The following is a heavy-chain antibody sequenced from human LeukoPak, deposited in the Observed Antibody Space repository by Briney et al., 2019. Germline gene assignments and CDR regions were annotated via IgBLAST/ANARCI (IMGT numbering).Heavy chain of an antibody. CDR2: IRYDGSNN. Sequence: PGGSLRLSCAASGFTFSSYGMHWVRQAPGKGLEWVAFIRYDGSNNYYADSVKGRFTISRDNSKNTLYLQMNSLRAEDTAVYYCAKGGGTNSGSYYSVGWRYYYYYMDVWGKGTTVTVSS. D-gene: IGHD1-26*01. V-gene: IGHV3-30*02. CDR1: GFTFSSYG. J-gene: IGHJ6*03. CDR3: AKGGGTNSGSYYSVGWRYYYYYMDV.